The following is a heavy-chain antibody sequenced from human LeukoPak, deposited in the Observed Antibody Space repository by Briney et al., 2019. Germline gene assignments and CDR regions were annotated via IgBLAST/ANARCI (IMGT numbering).Heavy chain of an antibody. CDR2: ITSDGTST. Sequence: PGGSLRLSCAASGFTFSNYWMHWVRQAPGKGLVWVSRITSDGTSTSYADSVMGRFTISRDNAKNTLYLQMNSLRVDDTAGYYCTRPRDYWGQGTLVTVSS. CDR1: GFTFSNYW. J-gene: IGHJ4*02. CDR3: TRPRDY. V-gene: IGHV3-74*01.